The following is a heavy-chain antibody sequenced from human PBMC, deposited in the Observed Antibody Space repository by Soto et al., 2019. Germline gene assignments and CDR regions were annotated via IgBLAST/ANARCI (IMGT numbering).Heavy chain of an antibody. D-gene: IGHD3-10*01. Sequence: PSETLSLTCTVSGGSISSSIYYWGWIRQPPGKGLEWIGSIYYSGSTYYNPSLKSRVTISVDTSKNQFSLKLSSVTAADTAVYYCARSRITMVRGVIMDYYYGMDVWGQGTTVT. V-gene: IGHV4-39*01. CDR3: ARSRITMVRGVIMDYYYGMDV. J-gene: IGHJ6*02. CDR2: IYYSGST. CDR1: GGSISSSIYY.